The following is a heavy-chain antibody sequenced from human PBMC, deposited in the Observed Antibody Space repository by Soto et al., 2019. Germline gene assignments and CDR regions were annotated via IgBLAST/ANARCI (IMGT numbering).Heavy chain of an antibody. CDR3: ARVQRRWLNSDS. V-gene: IGHV4-39*01. CDR2: IYYGGTS. J-gene: IGHJ4*02. Sequence: QLQLQESGPGLVKPSETLSLTCTVSGASISNSSSYWGWVRQPPGKGLEWIGHIYYGGTSYSNPSLKGRVSLSVDTSKNQFSLKLNSVTAADTAVYFCARVQRRWLNSDSWGQGTLVTVSS. CDR1: GASISNSSSY. D-gene: IGHD5-12*01.